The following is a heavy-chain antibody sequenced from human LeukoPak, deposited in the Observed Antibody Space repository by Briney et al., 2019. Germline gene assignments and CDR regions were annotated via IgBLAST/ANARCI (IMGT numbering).Heavy chain of an antibody. CDR2: INPDGSEK. Sequence: GGSLRLSCAASGFTVSSNYMNWVRQAPGKGLEWVANINPDGSEKNYVDSVKGRFTISRDNAKNSLHLQMNSLRAEDTAVYYCARESIAAYYMDVWGKGTTVTVSS. CDR3: ARESIAAYYMDV. V-gene: IGHV3-7*01. CDR1: GFTVSSNY. D-gene: IGHD6-6*01. J-gene: IGHJ6*03.